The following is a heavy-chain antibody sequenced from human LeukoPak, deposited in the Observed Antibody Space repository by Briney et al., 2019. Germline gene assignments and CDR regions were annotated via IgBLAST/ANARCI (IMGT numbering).Heavy chain of an antibody. J-gene: IGHJ4*02. V-gene: IGHV1-2*02. CDR2: INPNSGGT. D-gene: IGHD6-13*01. CDR3: ATDSRIAAAGTYYFDY. Sequence: ASVKVSCKASGYTFTGYYMHWVRQAPGQGLEWMGWINPNSGGTNYAQKFQGRVTMTEDTSTDTAYMELSSLRSEDTAVYYCATDSRIAAAGTYYFDYWGQGTLVTVSS. CDR1: GYTFTGYY.